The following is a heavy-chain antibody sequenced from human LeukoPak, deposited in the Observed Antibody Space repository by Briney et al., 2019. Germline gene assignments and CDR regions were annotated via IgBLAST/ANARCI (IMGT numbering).Heavy chain of an antibody. CDR2: INPNSGGT. D-gene: IGHD6-13*01. Sequence: ASVKVSCEASGYTFTGYYMHWVRQAPGQGLEWMGWINPNSGGTNHAQKFQGRVTMTRDTSISTAYMELSRLRSDDTAVYYCARHPAAADYFDYWGQGTLVTVSS. J-gene: IGHJ4*02. CDR1: GYTFTGYY. V-gene: IGHV1-2*02. CDR3: ARHPAAADYFDY.